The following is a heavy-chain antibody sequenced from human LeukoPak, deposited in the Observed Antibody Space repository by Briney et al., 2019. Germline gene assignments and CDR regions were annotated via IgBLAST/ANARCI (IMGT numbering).Heavy chain of an antibody. V-gene: IGHV1-18*01. CDR2: INTYNGNT. D-gene: IGHD2-15*01. J-gene: IGHJ6*02. Sequence: ASVKVSCKASGCTFSSYAMNWVRQAPGQGLAWMGWINTYNGNTNYAQKLQGRVTMTTDTSTSTAYMELRSLRSDDKAVYYCGRSVVVVAAGNYYYGMDVWGQGTTVTVSS. CDR1: GCTFSSYA. CDR3: GRSVVVVAAGNYYYGMDV.